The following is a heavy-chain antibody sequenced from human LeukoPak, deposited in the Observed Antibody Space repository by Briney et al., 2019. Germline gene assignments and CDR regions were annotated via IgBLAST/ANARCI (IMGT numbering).Heavy chain of an antibody. Sequence: PAETLSLPCALYGGPFSGYYWSWIRQPPGKGLHWIGEINHGGSTNYNPSLMSRVTTSVDTSKNQFSLKLSSVTAADTAVYYCARGEAMVRGVIALDYWGQGTLVTVSS. D-gene: IGHD3-10*01. CDR1: GGPFSGYY. CDR2: INHGGST. CDR3: ARGEAMVRGVIALDY. J-gene: IGHJ4*02. V-gene: IGHV4-34*01.